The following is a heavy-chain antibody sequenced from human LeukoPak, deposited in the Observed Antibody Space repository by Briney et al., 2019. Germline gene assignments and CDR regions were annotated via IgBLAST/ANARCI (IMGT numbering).Heavy chain of an antibody. V-gene: IGHV4-34*01. D-gene: IGHD3-22*01. CDR1: GGSFSGYY. CDR2: INHSGST. Sequence: SETLSLTCAVYGGSFSGYYWSWIRQPPGKGLEWIGEINHSGSTNYNPSLKSRVTISVDTSKNQFSLKLSSVTAADTAVYYCASDIPSIKNYYDSSGYYGENFDYWGQGTLVTVSS. CDR3: ASDIPSIKNYYDSSGYYGENFDY. J-gene: IGHJ4*02.